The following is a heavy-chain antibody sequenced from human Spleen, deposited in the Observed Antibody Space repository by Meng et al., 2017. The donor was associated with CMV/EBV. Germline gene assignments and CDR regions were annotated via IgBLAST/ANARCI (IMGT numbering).Heavy chain of an antibody. CDR3: ARDSPTQWSQLLNDAFDI. CDR1: GGSISSSSYY. D-gene: IGHD5-24*01. Sequence: SETLSLTCTVSGGSISSSSYYWGWIRQPPGKGLEWIGSIYYSGSTYYNPSLKSRVTIDTSKNQFSLKLSSVTAVDTAVYYCARDSPTQWSQLLNDAFDIWGQGTMVTVSS. V-gene: IGHV4-39*07. J-gene: IGHJ3*02. CDR2: IYYSGST.